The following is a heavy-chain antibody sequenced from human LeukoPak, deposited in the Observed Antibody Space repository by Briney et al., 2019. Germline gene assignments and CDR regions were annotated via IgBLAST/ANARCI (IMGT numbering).Heavy chain of an antibody. CDR2: IYYSGST. J-gene: IGHJ5*02. CDR1: GGSISSYY. Sequence: SETLSLTCTVSGGSISSYYWSWIRQPPGKGLEWIGYIYYSGSTNYNPSLKSRVTIPVDTSKNQFSLKLSSVTAADTAVYYCARGGAPRNWFDPWGQGTLVTVSS. V-gene: IGHV4-59*01. D-gene: IGHD3-16*01. CDR3: ARGGAPRNWFDP.